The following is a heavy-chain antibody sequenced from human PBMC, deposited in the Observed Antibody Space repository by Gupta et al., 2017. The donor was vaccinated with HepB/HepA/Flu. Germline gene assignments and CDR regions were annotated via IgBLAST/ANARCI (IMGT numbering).Heavy chain of an antibody. CDR3: AREYSSDFDY. CDR1: GSAFSSYA. D-gene: IGHD6-19*01. J-gene: IGHJ4*02. CDR2: ISGSGRTT. V-gene: IGHV3-23*01. Sequence: VQLLESGGGLVQPGWSLRLYCLASGSAFSSYAMSWVRQGPGKGLEWLSAISGSGRTTYYADSVKGRFTISRDNSKNTLYLQMNSLRAEDTAVYYCAREYSSDFDYWGQGTLVTVSS.